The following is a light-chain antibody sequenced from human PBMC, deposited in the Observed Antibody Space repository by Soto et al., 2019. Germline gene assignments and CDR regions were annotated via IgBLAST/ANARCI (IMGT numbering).Light chain of an antibody. CDR3: LKYNKDAPGT. V-gene: IGKV1-27*01. Sequence: DIQMTQSPSSLSASVGDRVTLTCRASQDISHFLACYQQRPWKVPNLLIYGASTLQSGVPSRFSGSESGTDFTLTISSLQPEDVATYYCLKYNKDAPGTFGQGTKVEI. CDR1: QDISHF. J-gene: IGKJ1*01. CDR2: GAS.